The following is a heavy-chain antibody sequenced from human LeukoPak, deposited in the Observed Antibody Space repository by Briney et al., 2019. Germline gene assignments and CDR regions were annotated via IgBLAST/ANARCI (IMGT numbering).Heavy chain of an antibody. CDR2: INWNSGNI. J-gene: IGHJ6*02. D-gene: IGHD7-27*01. CDR1: GFTFDDYA. Sequence: GRSLRLSCAASGFTFDDYAMHWVRQAPGKGLEWVSGINWNSGNIGYADSVNGRFTISRDNARNTLYLQMNRLRADDTGVYYCVDFGINWGLSVWGQGATVTVSS. CDR3: VDFGINWGLSV. V-gene: IGHV3-9*01.